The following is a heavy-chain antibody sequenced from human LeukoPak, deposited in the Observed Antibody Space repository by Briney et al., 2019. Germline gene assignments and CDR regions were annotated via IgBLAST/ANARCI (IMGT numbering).Heavy chain of an antibody. D-gene: IGHD5-12*01. CDR1: GFTFSSYA. Sequence: GGSLRLSCAASGFTFSSYAIHWVRQAPGKGLEWVAVISYDGNKEYYADSVKGRFTISRDNSKNTLYLQMNSLRAEDTAVYDCARDRAATTPFDYWGQGTLVTVSS. J-gene: IGHJ4*02. V-gene: IGHV3-30*04. CDR3: ARDRAATTPFDY. CDR2: ISYDGNKE.